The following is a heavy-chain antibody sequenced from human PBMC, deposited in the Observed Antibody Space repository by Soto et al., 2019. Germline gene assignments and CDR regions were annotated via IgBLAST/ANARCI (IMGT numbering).Heavy chain of an antibody. Sequence: ASVKVSCKASGYTFTSYAMHWVRQAPGQRLEWMGWINAGNGNTKYSQKFQGRVTITRDTSASTAYMELSSLRSEDTAVYYCARDLSGCSGGSLYWYFDLWGRGTLVTVSS. CDR3: ARDLSGCSGGSLYWYFDL. CDR2: INAGNGNT. D-gene: IGHD2-15*01. J-gene: IGHJ2*01. V-gene: IGHV1-3*01. CDR1: GYTFTSYA.